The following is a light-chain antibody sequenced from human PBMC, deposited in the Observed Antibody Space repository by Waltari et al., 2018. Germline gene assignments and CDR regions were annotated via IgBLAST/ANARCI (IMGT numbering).Light chain of an antibody. V-gene: IGLV2-8*01. CDR3: SSFAGRLHVI. Sequence: QSALTQPPSASGSPGQSVTISCTGPSSDVGGYNYVPWYQQHPGKAPKVIIFEVTKRPSGVPHRFSGSKSGNTASLTVSGLQAEDEADYYCSSFAGRLHVIFGGGTKLTVL. J-gene: IGLJ2*01. CDR2: EVT. CDR1: SSDVGGYNY.